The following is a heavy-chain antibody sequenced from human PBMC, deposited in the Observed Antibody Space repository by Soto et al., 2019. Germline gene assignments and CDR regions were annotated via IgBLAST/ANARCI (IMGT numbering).Heavy chain of an antibody. CDR1: GGSISTSNW. J-gene: IGHJ4*02. CDR3: ARTSTSGTRVDY. CDR2: VYHSGST. V-gene: IGHV4-4*02. Sequence: QVQLQESGPGLVKPSGTLSLTCAVSGGSISTSNWWSWVRQPPGKGLEWIGEVYHSGSTNYNPSFKSRVDMSVDKSKNQFSMKLNSVTAADTALYYCARTSTSGTRVDYWGQGSLVTVSS. D-gene: IGHD1-1*01.